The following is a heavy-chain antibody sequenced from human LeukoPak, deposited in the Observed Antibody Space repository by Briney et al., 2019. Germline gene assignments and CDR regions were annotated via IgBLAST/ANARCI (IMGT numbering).Heavy chain of an antibody. CDR2: ISWDGGST. V-gene: IGHV3-43D*03. CDR3: AKGRYSYGYYYMDV. Sequence: GGSLRLSCAASGFTFDDYAMHWVRQAPGKGLEWVSLISWDGGSTYYADSVKGRFTISRDNSKNSLYLQMNSLRAEGTALYYCAKGRYSYGYYYMDVWGKGTTVTISS. J-gene: IGHJ6*03. CDR1: GFTFDDYA. D-gene: IGHD5-18*01.